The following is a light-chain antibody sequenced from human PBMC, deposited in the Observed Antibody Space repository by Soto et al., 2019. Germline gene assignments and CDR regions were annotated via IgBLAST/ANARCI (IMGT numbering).Light chain of an antibody. CDR2: RNN. V-gene: IGLV1-47*01. Sequence: QSVLTQPPSASGTPGQRVTISCSGSSSNIGSNYVYWYQQLPGTAPKLLIYRNNQRPSGVPDRFSGSKSGTSASLAISGLRSEDEADSYCAAWDDSLSGPVFGGGTNVTVL. J-gene: IGLJ2*01. CDR3: AAWDDSLSGPV. CDR1: SSNIGSNY.